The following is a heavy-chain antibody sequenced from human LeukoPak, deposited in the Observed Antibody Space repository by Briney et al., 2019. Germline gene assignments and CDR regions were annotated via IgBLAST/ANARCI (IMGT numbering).Heavy chain of an antibody. J-gene: IGHJ3*02. CDR1: RFTFSSYG. D-gene: IGHD3-16*01. CDR3: AKDGGNWAFDI. V-gene: IGHV3-30*02. CDR2: TWYDGGNK. Sequence: GGSLRLSCAASRFTFSSYGMHWVRQAPGKGLEWVAFTWYDGGNKYYGDSVKGRFTISRDNSKNTLYLQMNSLRAEDTAVYYCAKDGGNWAFDIWGRGTMVTVSS.